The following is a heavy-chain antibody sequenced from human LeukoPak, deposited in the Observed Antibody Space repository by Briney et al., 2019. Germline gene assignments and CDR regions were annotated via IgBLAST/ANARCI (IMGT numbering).Heavy chain of an antibody. J-gene: IGHJ4*02. Sequence: GGSLRLSCAASGFTFSSYGMSWVRQAPGKGLEWVSAISGSGGSTYYADSVKGRFTISRDNSKNTLYLQMNSLRAEDTAVYYCARDLVYRCFDYWGQGTLVTVSS. CDR2: ISGSGGST. CDR1: GFTFSSYG. D-gene: IGHD2-2*02. V-gene: IGHV3-23*01. CDR3: ARDLVYRCFDY.